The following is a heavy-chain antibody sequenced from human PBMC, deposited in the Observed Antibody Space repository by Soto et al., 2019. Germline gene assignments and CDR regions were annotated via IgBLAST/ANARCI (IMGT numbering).Heavy chain of an antibody. CDR3: AREITNDFWSGPGGNWFDP. V-gene: IGHV4-61*01. J-gene: IGHJ5*02. CDR1: GGSVSSGSYY. D-gene: IGHD3-3*01. CDR2: IYYSGST. Sequence: PSETLSLTCTVSGGSVSSGSYYWSWTRQPPGKGLEWIGYIYYSGSTNYNPSLKSRVTISVDTSKNQFSLKLSPVTAADTAVYYCAREITNDFWSGPGGNWFDPWGQGTLVTVSS.